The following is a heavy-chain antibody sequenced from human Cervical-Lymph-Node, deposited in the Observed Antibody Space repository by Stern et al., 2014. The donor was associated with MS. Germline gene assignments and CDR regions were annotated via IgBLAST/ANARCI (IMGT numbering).Heavy chain of an antibody. D-gene: IGHD3-10*01. CDR1: GFTFSSFT. J-gene: IGHJ1*01. CDR2: INSSSRTI. CDR3: ARAPNYYAGYFQH. V-gene: IGHV3-48*02. Sequence: EVQLVESGGGLVQPGGSLSLSCAASGFTFSSFTMYWVRPAPGQGLELVSYINSSSRTIYYADSVKGRFTISRDNAKNSLFLQMNSLRDEDTAVYYCARAPNYYAGYFQHWGQGTLVTVSS.